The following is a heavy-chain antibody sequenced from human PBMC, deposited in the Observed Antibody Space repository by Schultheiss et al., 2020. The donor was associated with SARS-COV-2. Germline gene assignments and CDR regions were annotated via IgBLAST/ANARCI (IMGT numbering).Heavy chain of an antibody. CDR1: GFSISSGYY. J-gene: IGHJ4*02. CDR2: IYYSGST. V-gene: IGHV4-61*05. CDR3: ARSNSYGYIDY. D-gene: IGHD5-18*01. Sequence: SETLSLTCTVSGFSISSGYYWGWIRQPPGKGLEWIGYIYYSGSTNYNPSLKSRVTISVDTSKNQFSLHLNSVTPEDTAVYYCARSNSYGYIDYWGQGTLVTVSS.